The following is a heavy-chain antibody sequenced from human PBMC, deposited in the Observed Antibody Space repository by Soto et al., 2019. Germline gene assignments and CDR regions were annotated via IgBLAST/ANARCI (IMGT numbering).Heavy chain of an antibody. Sequence: GGSLRLSCAASGFTFSSYAMSWVRQAPGKGLEWVSAISGSGGSTYYADSVKGRFTISRDNSKNTLYLQMNSLRAEDTAVYYCAKDLDYYDSSGSAGGIYWGQGTLVTVSS. CDR3: AKDLDYYDSSGSAGGIY. CDR1: GFTFSSYA. CDR2: ISGSGGST. J-gene: IGHJ4*02. D-gene: IGHD3-22*01. V-gene: IGHV3-23*01.